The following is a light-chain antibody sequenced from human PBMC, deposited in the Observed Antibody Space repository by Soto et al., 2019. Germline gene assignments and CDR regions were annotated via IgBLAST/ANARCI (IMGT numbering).Light chain of an antibody. CDR2: GAS. V-gene: IGKV3-20*01. J-gene: IGKJ1*01. CDR1: QSVSSSY. CDR3: QQYGSSLWT. Sequence: EIVLTQSPGTLSLSPGESATLSCRASQSVSSSYLAWYQQKPGQAPRLLIYGASSRATGIPDRFSGSGSGTDFTLTISRLEPEDFAVYDCQQYGSSLWTVGQGTKGDIK.